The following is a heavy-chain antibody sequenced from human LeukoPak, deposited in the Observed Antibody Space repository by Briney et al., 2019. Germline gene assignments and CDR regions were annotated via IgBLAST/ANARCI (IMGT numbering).Heavy chain of an antibody. V-gene: IGHV4-34*01. Sequence: PSETLSLTCAVYGGSFSGYYWGWIRQPPGKGLEWSGEINHSGSTNYNPSLKSRVTISVDTSKNQFSLKLSSVTAADTAVYYCARGPGIAAAGTTYDYWGQGTLVTVSS. CDR2: INHSGST. J-gene: IGHJ4*02. D-gene: IGHD6-13*01. CDR3: ARGPGIAAAGTTYDY. CDR1: GGSFSGYY.